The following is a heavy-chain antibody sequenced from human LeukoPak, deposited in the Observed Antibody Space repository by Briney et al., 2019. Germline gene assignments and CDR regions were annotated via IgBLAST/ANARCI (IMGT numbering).Heavy chain of an antibody. Sequence: SVKVSCKASGGTVSSNAISWVRQAPGQGLEWMGGIIPIFGTANYAQKFQGRVTITADESTSTAYMELSSLRSEDTAVYYCASWKVQIQLCPVYYYYGMDVWGQGSTVTVSS. CDR2: IIPIFGTA. J-gene: IGHJ6*02. V-gene: IGHV1-69*13. D-gene: IGHD5-18*01. CDR3: ASWKVQIQLCPVYYYYGMDV. CDR1: GGTVSSNA.